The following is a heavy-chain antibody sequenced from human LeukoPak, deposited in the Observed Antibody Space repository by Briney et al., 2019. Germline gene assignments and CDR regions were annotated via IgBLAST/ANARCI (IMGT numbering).Heavy chain of an antibody. Sequence: PSETLSLTCTVSGGSISSYYWSWIRQPPGKGLEWIGEINHSGSTNYNPSLKSRVTISVDTSKNQFSLKLSSVTAADTAVYYCARSRRGSSSSLFDYWGQGTLVTVSS. D-gene: IGHD6-6*01. V-gene: IGHV4-34*01. CDR2: INHSGST. J-gene: IGHJ4*02. CDR1: GGSISSYY. CDR3: ARSRRGSSSSLFDY.